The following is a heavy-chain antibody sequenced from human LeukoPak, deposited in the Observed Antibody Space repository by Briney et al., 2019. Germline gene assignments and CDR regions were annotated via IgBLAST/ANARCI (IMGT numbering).Heavy chain of an antibody. CDR1: GFTFSSSA. Sequence: QPGGSLRLSCAASGFTFSSSAMSWVRQAPGKGLEWVSAISGSGGSTYYADSVKGRFTISRDNSKNTLYLQMNSLRAEDTAVYYCAKRVDYYGSGSYGGYFDYWGQGTLVTVSS. D-gene: IGHD3-10*01. CDR3: AKRVDYYGSGSYGGYFDY. CDR2: ISGSGGST. V-gene: IGHV3-23*01. J-gene: IGHJ4*02.